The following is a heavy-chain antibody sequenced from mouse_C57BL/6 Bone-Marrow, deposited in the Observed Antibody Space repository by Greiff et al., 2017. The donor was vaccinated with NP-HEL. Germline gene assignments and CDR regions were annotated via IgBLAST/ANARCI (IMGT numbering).Heavy chain of an antibody. CDR1: GFSLTSYG. CDR3: ARNYYGSSPYAMDY. D-gene: IGHD1-1*01. Sequence: VQRVESGPGLVQPSQCLSITCTVSGFSLTSYGVHWVRQSPGKGLEWLGVIWSGGSTDDNAAFISRLSISKDNSKSQVFCKMNSLQADDTAIYYCARNYYGSSPYAMDYWGQGTAVTVSS. J-gene: IGHJ4*01. V-gene: IGHV2-2*01. CDR2: IWSGGST.